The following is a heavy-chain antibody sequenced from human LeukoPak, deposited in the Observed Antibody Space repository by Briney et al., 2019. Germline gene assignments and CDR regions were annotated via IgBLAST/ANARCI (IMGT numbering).Heavy chain of an antibody. Sequence: TGGSLRLSCAASGFTFSSYAMTWVRQAPGKGLQWVSAISSSGGSTYYADSVKGRFTISRDNSKNTLLLQMNSLRAEDTAVYYCAKDSFRSSSGVDPWGQGTLVTVSS. CDR1: GFTFSSYA. J-gene: IGHJ5*02. CDR3: AKDSFRSSSGVDP. V-gene: IGHV3-23*01. CDR2: ISSSGGST. D-gene: IGHD6-19*01.